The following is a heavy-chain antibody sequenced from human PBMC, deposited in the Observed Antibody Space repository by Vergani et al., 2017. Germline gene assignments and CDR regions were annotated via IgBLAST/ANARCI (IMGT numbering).Heavy chain of an antibody. CDR2: ISSSSSYI. CDR3: ARDLLAVADYGMDV. D-gene: IGHD6-19*01. CDR1: EFPFSSYS. J-gene: IGHJ6*02. V-gene: IGHV3-21*01. Sequence: EVQLVESGGGLVKPGGSLELSCAASEFPFSSYSMNWVRQAPGKGLEWFSSISSSSSYIYYADSVKGRFTISRDNAKNSLYLQMNSLRAEDTAVYYCARDLLAVADYGMDVWGQXP.